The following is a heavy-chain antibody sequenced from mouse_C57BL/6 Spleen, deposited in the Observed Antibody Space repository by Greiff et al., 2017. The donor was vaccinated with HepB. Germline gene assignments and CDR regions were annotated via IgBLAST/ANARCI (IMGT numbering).Heavy chain of an antibody. J-gene: IGHJ3*01. CDR2: IYPGDGDT. V-gene: IGHV1-80*01. Sequence: QVQLKESGAELVKPGASVKISCKASGYAFSSYWMNWVKQRPGKGLEWIGQIYPGDGDTNYNGKFKGKATLTADKSSSTAYMQLSSLTSEDSAVYFCARWEGPPGIAYWGQGTLVTVSA. CDR1: GYAFSSYW. CDR3: ARWEGPPGIAY. D-gene: IGHD4-1*01.